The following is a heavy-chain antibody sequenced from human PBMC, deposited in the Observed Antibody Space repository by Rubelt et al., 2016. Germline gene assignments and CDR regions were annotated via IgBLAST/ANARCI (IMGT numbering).Heavy chain of an antibody. CDR3: ARASSGSPRFGFDY. D-gene: IGHD6-25*01. J-gene: IGHJ4*02. CDR2: VHYDGTT. CDR1: GGSISGSNYR. Sequence: QLQLQESGPGLVKPSETLSLTCTLSGGSISGSNYRWGWIRQPPGKGLEWIGNVHYDGTTDYTPSLKSRVTISLDTSKTQFCLKLSPLTAADTAVYYCARASSGSPRFGFDYWGQGTLVTVSS. V-gene: IGHV4-39*07.